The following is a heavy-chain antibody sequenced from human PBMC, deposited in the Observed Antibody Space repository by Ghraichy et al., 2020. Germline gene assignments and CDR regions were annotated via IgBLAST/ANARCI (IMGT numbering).Heavy chain of an antibody. CDR1: GITVFSNY. D-gene: IGHD1-7*01. CDR3: AKAPGITGSTSQEYYGMDV. V-gene: IGHV3-66*01. J-gene: IGHJ6*02. CDR2: VYSGGYT. Sequence: SCAASGITVFSNYMSWVRQSPVKGLEWVSVVYSGGYTFYGDSVKGRFTISRDISKNTLYLQMSSLRAEDTAVYYCAKAPGITGSTSQEYYGMDVWGQGTTVTVSS.